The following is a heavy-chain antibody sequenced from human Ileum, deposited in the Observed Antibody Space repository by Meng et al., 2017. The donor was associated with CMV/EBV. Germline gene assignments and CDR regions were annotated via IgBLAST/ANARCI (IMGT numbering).Heavy chain of an antibody. CDR1: GYTFTNYV. V-gene: IGHV1-18*01. CDR2: ISGYNGNT. Sequence: QVQLVPSGAEVKTSGASVKVSCKASGYTFTNYVINWVRQAPGQGLEWMGWISGYNGNTNYAQNFQGRVTLTTDTSTSTAYMELRSLKSDDTAVYYCARDRNVPGKSEFDYWGQGTPVTVAS. CDR3: ARDRNVPGKSEFDY. D-gene: IGHD6-19*01. J-gene: IGHJ4*02.